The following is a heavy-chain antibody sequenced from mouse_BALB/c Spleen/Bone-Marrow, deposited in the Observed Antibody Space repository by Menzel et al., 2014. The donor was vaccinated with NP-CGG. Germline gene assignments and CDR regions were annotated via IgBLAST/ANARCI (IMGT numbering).Heavy chain of an antibody. CDR3: ERPRFAY. V-gene: IGHV5-9-3*01. J-gene: IGHJ3*01. Sequence: EVKVVESGGGLVKPGGSLKLSCAASGFTFSSYAMSWVRQTPEKRLEWVATISSGGSYTYYPDSVKGRFTISRDNAKNTLYLQMSSLRSEDTAMYYCERPRFAYWGQGTLVTVSA. CDR1: GFTFSSYA. CDR2: ISSGGSYT.